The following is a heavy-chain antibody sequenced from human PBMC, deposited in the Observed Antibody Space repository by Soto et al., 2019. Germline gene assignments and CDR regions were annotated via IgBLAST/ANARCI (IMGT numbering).Heavy chain of an antibody. CDR1: GFSFSSYD. CDR2: ITDSGGST. Sequence: ESGGGLVQPGGSLRLSCAASGFSFSSYDMSWVRQAPGKGLEWVSTITDSGGSTYYVDFVKGRFTISRDNSKNTLYLQMNSLRAEDTAVYYCAKDLYSGNWYFDHWGQGTLVTISS. V-gene: IGHV3-23*01. D-gene: IGHD6-13*01. CDR3: AKDLYSGNWYFDH. J-gene: IGHJ4*02.